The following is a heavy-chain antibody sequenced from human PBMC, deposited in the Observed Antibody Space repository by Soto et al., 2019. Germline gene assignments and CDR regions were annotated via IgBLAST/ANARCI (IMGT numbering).Heavy chain of an antibody. D-gene: IGHD6-13*01. J-gene: IGHJ5*02. V-gene: IGHV3-74*01. CDR1: GFTFSSYW. CDR3: ARDRQQLVPGWFDP. CDR2: INSDGSSR. Sequence: EVQLVESGGGLVQPGGSLRLSCAASGFTFSSYWMHWVRQAPGKGLVWVSRINSDGSSRSYADSVKGRFTISRDNAKNTLYLQMNSLRAEDTAVYYCARDRQQLVPGWFDPRGQGTLVTVSS.